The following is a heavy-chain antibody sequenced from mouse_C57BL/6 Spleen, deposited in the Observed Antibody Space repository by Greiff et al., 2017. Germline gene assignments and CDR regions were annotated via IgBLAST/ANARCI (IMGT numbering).Heavy chain of an antibody. CDR2: IDPNSGGT. D-gene: IGHD1-1*01. J-gene: IGHJ2*01. V-gene: IGHV1-72*01. Sequence: QVQLQQPGAELVKPGASVKLSCKASGYTFTSYWMHWVKQRPGRGLEWIGRIDPNSGGTKYNEKFKSKATLTVDKPSSTAYMQLSSLTSEDSAVYYCARFYYGSSYEGPLFDYWGQGTTLTVSS. CDR1: GYTFTSYW. CDR3: ARFYYGSSYEGPLFDY.